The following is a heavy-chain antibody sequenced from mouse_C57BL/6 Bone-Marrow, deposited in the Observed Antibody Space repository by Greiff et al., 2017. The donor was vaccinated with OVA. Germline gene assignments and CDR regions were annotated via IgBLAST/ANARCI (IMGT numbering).Heavy chain of an antibody. Sequence: EVKLMESGGGLVQPKGSLKLSCAASGFSFNTYAMTWVRQAPGKGLEWVARIRSKSNNYATFYADSVKDRFTISRDDSESMLYLQMNNLKTEDTAMYYCVVTHGDYAMDYWGQGTSVTVSS. D-gene: IGHD2-12*01. CDR3: VVTHGDYAMDY. CDR1: GFSFNTYA. CDR2: IRSKSNNYAT. V-gene: IGHV10-1*01. J-gene: IGHJ4*01.